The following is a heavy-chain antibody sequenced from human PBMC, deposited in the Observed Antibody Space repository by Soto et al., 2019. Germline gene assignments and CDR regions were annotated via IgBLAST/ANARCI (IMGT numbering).Heavy chain of an antibody. J-gene: IGHJ1*01. Sequence: ASVKVSCKASGYTFTGYYMHWVRQAPGQGLEWMGWINPNSGGTNYAQKFQGWVTMTRDTSISTAYMELSRLRSDDTAVYYCARDPRPTAAASEYFQHWGQGTLVTVSS. V-gene: IGHV1-2*04. CDR2: INPNSGGT. D-gene: IGHD6-13*01. CDR1: GYTFTGYY. CDR3: ARDPRPTAAASEYFQH.